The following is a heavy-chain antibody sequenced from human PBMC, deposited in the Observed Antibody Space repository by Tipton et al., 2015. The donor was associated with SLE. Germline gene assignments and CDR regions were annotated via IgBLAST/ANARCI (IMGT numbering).Heavy chain of an antibody. CDR2: IIPIFGTA. D-gene: IGHD3-3*01. CDR1: GGTFSSYA. CDR3: ASQVGFLEWLPYFDY. V-gene: IGHV1-69*15. Sequence: QSGAEVKKPGSSVKVSCKASGGTFSSYAISWVRQAPGQGLEWMGRIIPIFGTANYAQKFQGRVTITADESTSTAYMELSSLRSEDTAVYYCASQVGFLEWLPYFDYWGQGTLVTVSS. J-gene: IGHJ4*02.